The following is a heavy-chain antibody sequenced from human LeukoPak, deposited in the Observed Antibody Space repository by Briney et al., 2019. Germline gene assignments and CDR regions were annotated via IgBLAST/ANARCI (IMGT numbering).Heavy chain of an antibody. CDR1: GYTFTSYG. D-gene: IGHD3-10*01. CDR3: ARSRRYYGSGPHAFDI. Sequence: GAPVKASCKPSGYTFTSYGISWVPQAPGQRREWMGWIIPIFGTANYAPKFQGRVTITTDESTSTAYMELSSLRSEDTAVYYCARSRRYYGSGPHAFDIWGQGTMVTDSS. CDR2: IIPIFGTA. V-gene: IGHV1-69*05. J-gene: IGHJ3*02.